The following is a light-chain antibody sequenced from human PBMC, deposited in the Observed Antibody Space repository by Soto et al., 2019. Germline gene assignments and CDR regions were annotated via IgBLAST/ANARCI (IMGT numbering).Light chain of an antibody. CDR3: EVYNCYPRT. CDR2: DAS. V-gene: IGKV1-5*01. Sequence: DIRRTQSGSTLSAPVRDRVTSTCLASQSISSGLAWYQQKPGKAPKLLIYDASSLESGVPSRFSCSGSGTEFTLAICILQPDDFATYYCEVYNCYPRTLGQGTMVDVK. CDR1: QSISSG. J-gene: IGKJ1*01.